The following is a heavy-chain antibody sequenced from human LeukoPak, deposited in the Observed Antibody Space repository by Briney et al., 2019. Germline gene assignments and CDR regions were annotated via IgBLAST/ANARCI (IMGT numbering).Heavy chain of an antibody. CDR1: GFTVRSNY. CDR3: ARDPQVTAIHDAFDI. CDR2: IHSGGST. Sequence: GGSLRLSCAASGFTVRSNYMSWVRQAPGKGLEWVSVIHSGGSTYYADSVKGRFTISRDISKNTLYLQMNSLRAEDTAVYYCARDPQVTAIHDAFDIWGQGTMVTVSS. V-gene: IGHV3-66*01. J-gene: IGHJ3*02. D-gene: IGHD2-21*02.